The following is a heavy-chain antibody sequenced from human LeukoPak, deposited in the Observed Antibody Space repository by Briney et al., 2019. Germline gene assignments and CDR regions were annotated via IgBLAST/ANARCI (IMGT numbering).Heavy chain of an antibody. D-gene: IGHD5-12*01. J-gene: IGHJ4*02. CDR2: IIPILDMP. CDR1: GDIFSSYG. V-gene: IGHV1-69*04. CDR3: AREPTSGREPTSGRPLDY. Sequence: ASVKVSCKASGASGDIFSSYGFSWVRQAPGQGLEWMGRIIPILDMPTYTQKFKGRVTFTADKSTSTVYMEVSSLTSEDTAVYYCAREPTSGREPTSGRPLDYWGQGTLVTVSS.